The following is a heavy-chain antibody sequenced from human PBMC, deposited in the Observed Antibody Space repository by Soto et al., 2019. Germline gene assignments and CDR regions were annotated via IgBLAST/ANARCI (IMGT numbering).Heavy chain of an antibody. D-gene: IGHD3-22*01. CDR2: ISAYNGNT. CDR3: YYDSSGPLDY. Sequence: GASVKVSCKASGYTFTSYGISWVRQAPGQGLERMGWISAYNGNTNYAQKLQGRVTMTTDTSTSTAYKELRSLRSDDTAVYYCYYDSSGPLDYWGQGTLVTVSS. V-gene: IGHV1-18*01. J-gene: IGHJ4*02. CDR1: GYTFTSYG.